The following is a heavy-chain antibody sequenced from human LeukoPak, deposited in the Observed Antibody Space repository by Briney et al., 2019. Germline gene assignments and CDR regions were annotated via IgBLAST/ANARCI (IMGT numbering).Heavy chain of an antibody. CDR3: AFNVVTAMEGPPGRNDAFDI. CDR2: IYPGDSDT. Sequence: HGESLKISCKGSGYSFTSYWIGWVRQMPGKGLEWMGIIYPGDSDTRYSPSFQGQVTISADKSISTAYLQWSSLKASDTAMYYCAFNVVTAMEGPPGRNDAFDIWGQGTMVTVSS. J-gene: IGHJ3*02. D-gene: IGHD2-21*02. CDR1: GYSFTSYW. V-gene: IGHV5-51*01.